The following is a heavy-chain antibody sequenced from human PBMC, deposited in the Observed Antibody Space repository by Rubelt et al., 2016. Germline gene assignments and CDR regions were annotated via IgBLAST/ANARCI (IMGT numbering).Heavy chain of an antibody. V-gene: IGHV4-39*07. J-gene: IGHJ4*02. CDR1: GGSVSTTRYS. CDR2: INDSGGT. Sequence: QLQLQESGPGLLKPSETLSLTCTVSGGSVSTTRYSWGWVRQPPGKGLEWMGEINDSGGTNYNPSLMSRVTLSMDTSKNQFSRKLSAVAVAKTAVEYCAIGPCPGACYLPDYWVQGTLVIGST. D-gene: IGHD2-21*02. CDR3: AIGPCPGACYLPDY.